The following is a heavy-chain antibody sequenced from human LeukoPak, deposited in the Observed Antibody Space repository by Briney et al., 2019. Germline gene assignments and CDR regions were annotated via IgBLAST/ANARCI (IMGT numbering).Heavy chain of an antibody. V-gene: IGHV3-7*01. Sequence: GGSLRLSCAASGFTLRGFWMAWVRQAPGKGLEWVAHIKEDGTARHYVDSVKGRFTISKDDVKNSLYLQMNSLRVEDTAVYYCVRGGWELDYWGQGTLVTVSS. D-gene: IGHD4-23*01. J-gene: IGHJ4*02. CDR2: IKEDGTAR. CDR1: GFTLRGFW. CDR3: VRGGWELDY.